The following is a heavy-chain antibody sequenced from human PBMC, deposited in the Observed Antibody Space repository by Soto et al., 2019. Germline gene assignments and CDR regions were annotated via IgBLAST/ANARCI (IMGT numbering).Heavy chain of an antibody. J-gene: IGHJ4*02. Sequence: QVQLVQSGAEVKKPGASVKVSCKASGYTFTSYYMHWVRQAPGQGLEWMGIINPSGGSTSYAQKFQGRVTMNRDTSTSTVYMELSSLRSEDTAVYYCARGSDDVDLIYYDILTGPDYWGQGTLVTVSS. CDR1: GYTFTSYY. CDR3: ARGSDDVDLIYYDILTGPDY. D-gene: IGHD3-9*01. V-gene: IGHV1-46*03. CDR2: INPSGGST.